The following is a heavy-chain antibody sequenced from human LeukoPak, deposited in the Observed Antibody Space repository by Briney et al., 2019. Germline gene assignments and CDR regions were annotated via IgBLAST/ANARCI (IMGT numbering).Heavy chain of an antibody. D-gene: IGHD2-15*01. CDR2: ISYDGSNK. J-gene: IGHJ6*03. V-gene: IGHV3-30*04. CDR3: AKATLGYCSGGSCSYMDV. CDR1: GFTFSSYA. Sequence: GGSLRLSCAASGFTFSSYAMSWVRQAPGKGLEWVAVISYDGSNKYYADSVKGRFTISRDNSKNTLYLQMNSLRAEDTAVYYCAKATLGYCSGGSCSYMDVWGKGTTVTVSS.